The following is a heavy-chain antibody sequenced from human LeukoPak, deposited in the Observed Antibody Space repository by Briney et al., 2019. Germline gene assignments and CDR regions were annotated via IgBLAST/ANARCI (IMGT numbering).Heavy chain of an antibody. D-gene: IGHD5-24*01. Sequence: PSETLSLTCAVYGGSFSGYYWSWIRQPPGKGLEWIGEINHSGGTNYNPSLKSRVTISVDTSKNQFSLKLSSVTAADTAVYYCARGLMATIFDYWGQGTLVTVSS. CDR3: ARGLMATIFDY. CDR1: GGSFSGYY. V-gene: IGHV4-34*01. CDR2: INHSGGT. J-gene: IGHJ4*02.